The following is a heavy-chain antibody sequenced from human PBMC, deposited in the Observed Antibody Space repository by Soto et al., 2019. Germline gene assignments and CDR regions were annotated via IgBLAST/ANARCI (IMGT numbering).Heavy chain of an antibody. CDR3: AKPRLAARHTDY. D-gene: IGHD6-6*01. CDR1: VFTFSDYA. Sequence: EVQLLESGGGLVQPGGSLRLSCAASVFTFSDYAMTWVRHAPGKGLEWVSTISGSGDNTYYADSVRGRFTISRDNSKNTLYLQMNSLRADETAVYYCAKPRLAARHTDYWGQGTLVTVSS. CDR2: ISGSGDNT. V-gene: IGHV3-23*01. J-gene: IGHJ4*02.